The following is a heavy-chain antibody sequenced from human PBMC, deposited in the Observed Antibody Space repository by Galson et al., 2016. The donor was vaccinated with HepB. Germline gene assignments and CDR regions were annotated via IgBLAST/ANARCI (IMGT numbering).Heavy chain of an antibody. CDR2: IDLNNGNT. CDR3: VIEPTGSGSFDY. V-gene: IGHV1-46*01. D-gene: IGHD6-19*01. Sequence: SVKVSCKASGYTFTNYHMHWVRQAPGQGLEWVGLIDLNNGNTNCAQKFQGRFTVTWDTSTSTVYMDLSSLRSEDTAFYPCVIEPTGSGSFDYWGQGTLVTVSS. CDR1: GYTFTNYH. J-gene: IGHJ4*02.